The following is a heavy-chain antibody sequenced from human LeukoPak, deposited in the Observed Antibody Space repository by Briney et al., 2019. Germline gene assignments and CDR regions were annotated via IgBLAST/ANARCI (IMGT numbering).Heavy chain of an antibody. CDR2: MWYDGSNQ. J-gene: IGHJ2*01. V-gene: IGHV3-33*01. Sequence: GGSLRLSCAASEFTLSNYAMHWVRQPPGKGLEWVSVMWYDGSNQYYTDSVKGRFTISRDTSKNTVSLQLNSLRAEDTATNYCARALPYDWLFDLWGRGTLVTVST. CDR3: ARALPYDWLFDL. CDR1: EFTLSNYA. D-gene: IGHD2-15*01.